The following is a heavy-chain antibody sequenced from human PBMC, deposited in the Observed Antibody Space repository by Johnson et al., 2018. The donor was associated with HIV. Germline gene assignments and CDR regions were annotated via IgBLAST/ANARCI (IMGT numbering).Heavy chain of an antibody. J-gene: IGHJ3*02. CDR2: ISYDGSNK. D-gene: IGHD1-26*01. V-gene: IGHV3-30*04. CDR1: GFTFSSYP. CDR3: ANGGSYSAADDAFDI. Sequence: QVQLVESGGGVVQPGRSQRLSCAASGFTFSSYPMHWVRQAPGKGLEWVAVISYDGSNKYYADSVKGRFTISRDNSKNTLYLQMNSLRAEDTAVYYCANGGSYSAADDAFDIWGQGTMVTVSS.